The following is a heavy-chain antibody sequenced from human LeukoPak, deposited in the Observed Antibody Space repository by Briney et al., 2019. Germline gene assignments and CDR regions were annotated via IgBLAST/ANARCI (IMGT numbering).Heavy chain of an antibody. D-gene: IGHD2/OR15-2a*01. CDR2: IFHTGTI. J-gene: IGHJ6*03. CDR1: GGSISSSNW. CDR3: ARLTPTTLSLYYYYMDV. Sequence: SETLSLTCAVSGGSISSSNWWSWVRQPPGKGLEWIGRIFHTGTIDYKTSLKGRVTISVGKSKNQFSLKLTSVTAADTAVYYCARLTPTTLSLYYYYMDVWGKGTTVTVSS. V-gene: IGHV4-4*02.